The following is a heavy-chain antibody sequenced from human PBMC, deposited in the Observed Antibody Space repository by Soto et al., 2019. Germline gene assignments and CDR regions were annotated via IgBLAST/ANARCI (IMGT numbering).Heavy chain of an antibody. CDR2: IYYSGST. D-gene: IGHD6-19*01. CDR3: ARLIAVAGTIDY. J-gene: IGHJ4*02. V-gene: IGHV4-61*01. Sequence: SETLSLTCTVSGGSVSSGSYYLSWIRQPPGKGLEWIGYIYYSGSTNYNPSLKSRVTISVDTSKNQFSLKLSSVTAADTAVYYCARLIAVAGTIDYWGQGTLVTVSS. CDR1: GGSVSSGSYY.